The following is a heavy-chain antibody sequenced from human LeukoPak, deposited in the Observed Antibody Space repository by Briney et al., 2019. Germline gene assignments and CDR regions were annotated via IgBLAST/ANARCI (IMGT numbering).Heavy chain of an antibody. CDR2: INHSGST. CDR3: ASPGMYSSGWYESSYYGMDV. V-gene: IGHV4-34*01. Sequence: SETLSLTCAVYGGSFGGYYWSWIRQPPGKGLEWIGEINHSGSTNYNPSLKSRVTISVDTSKNQFSLKLSSVTAADTAVYYCASPGMYSSGWYESSYYGMDVWGQGTTVTVSS. J-gene: IGHJ6*02. D-gene: IGHD6-19*01. CDR1: GGSFGGYY.